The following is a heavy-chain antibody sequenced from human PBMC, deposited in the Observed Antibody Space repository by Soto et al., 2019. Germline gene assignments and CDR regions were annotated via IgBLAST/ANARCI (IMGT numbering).Heavy chain of an antibody. J-gene: IGHJ4*02. CDR1: GGSFSGYY. Sequence: SETLSLTCAVYGGSFSGYYWSWIRQPPGKGLEWIGEINHSGSTNYNPSLKSRVTISVDTSKNQFSLKLSSVTAADTAVYYCARTTAVPNSLRSRYFFDYWGQGTLVTVSS. V-gene: IGHV4-34*01. CDR2: INHSGST. D-gene: IGHD4-17*01. CDR3: ARTTAVPNSLRSRYFFDY.